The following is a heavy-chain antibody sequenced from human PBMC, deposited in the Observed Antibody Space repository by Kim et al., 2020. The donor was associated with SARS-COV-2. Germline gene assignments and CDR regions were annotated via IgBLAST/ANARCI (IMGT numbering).Heavy chain of an antibody. J-gene: IGHJ3*02. D-gene: IGHD3-10*01. CDR1: GGSFSGYY. Sequence: SETLSLTCAVYGGSFSGYYWSWIRQPPGKGLEWIGEINHSGSTNYNPSLKSRVTISVDTSKNQFSLKLSSVTAADTAVYYCARGLPMVRGVIKTDAFDIWGQGTMVTVSS. CDR3: ARGLPMVRGVIKTDAFDI. V-gene: IGHV4-34*01. CDR2: INHSGST.